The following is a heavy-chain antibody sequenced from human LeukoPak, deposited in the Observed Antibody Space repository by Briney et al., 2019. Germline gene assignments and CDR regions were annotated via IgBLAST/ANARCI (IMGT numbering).Heavy chain of an antibody. V-gene: IGHV4-4*02. D-gene: IGHD2-8*02. CDR3: ARPAPGADAFDI. CDR2: IYLSGTT. CDR1: GGSISSNKW. Sequence: SETLSLTCTVSGGSISSNKWWSWVRQPPGKGLEWIGEIYLSGTTNYSPSPKSRVTMSVDTSKNQFSLKLSSVTAANTAVYYCARPAPGADAFDIWGQGTMVTVSS. J-gene: IGHJ3*02.